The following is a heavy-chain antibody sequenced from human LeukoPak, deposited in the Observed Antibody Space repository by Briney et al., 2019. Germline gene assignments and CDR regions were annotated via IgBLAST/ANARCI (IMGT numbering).Heavy chain of an antibody. CDR3: ARGRGYYGHYYFDY. D-gene: IGHD3-3*01. CDR2: IYPGDSAI. Sequence: GESLQISCKGSGYIFTNYWIGWVRQMPGKGLEWLGIIYPGDSAIRYSPSFQGQITISADKSISTAYLQCSSLEASDTAMYYCARGRGYYGHYYFDYWGQGTLVTVSS. V-gene: IGHV5-51*01. J-gene: IGHJ4*02. CDR1: GYIFTNYW.